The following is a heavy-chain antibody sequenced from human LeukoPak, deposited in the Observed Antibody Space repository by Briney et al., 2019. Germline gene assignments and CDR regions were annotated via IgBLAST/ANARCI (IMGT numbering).Heavy chain of an antibody. CDR2: IHYTGST. CDR1: GGSISGYY. Sequence: SETLSLTCSVSGGSISGYYWSWIRQPPGKGLEWIGFIHYTGSTTYNPALRSRITISVDTSKNQFSLKLTSVTAADTAVYYCARGLQDSSDWYDAFDIWGQGTMVTVSS. V-gene: IGHV4-59*08. D-gene: IGHD6-19*01. CDR3: ARGLQDSSDWYDAFDI. J-gene: IGHJ3*02.